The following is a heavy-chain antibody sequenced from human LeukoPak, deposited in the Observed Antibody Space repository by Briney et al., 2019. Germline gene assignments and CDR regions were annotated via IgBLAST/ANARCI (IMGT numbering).Heavy chain of an antibody. CDR3: ARADGTNSGTNAFDV. CDR2: ISTYTGRA. D-gene: IGHD4-23*01. CDR1: GYRFNVYD. J-gene: IGHJ3*01. V-gene: IGHV1-18*01. Sequence: GASVKVSCKTSGYRFNVYDILWVRQAPGHGLDYVGWISTYTGRANYAQKFQDRVSMITDTSTSTDYLELTNLTSSDPGLYYRARADGTNSGTNAFDVWGLGTMVTVAS.